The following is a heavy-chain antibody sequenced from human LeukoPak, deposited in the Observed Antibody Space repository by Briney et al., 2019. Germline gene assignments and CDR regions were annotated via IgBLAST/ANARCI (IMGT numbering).Heavy chain of an antibody. CDR2: ISGSSSII. CDR3: ARGESLGC. CDR1: GFTFSSYT. D-gene: IGHD3-10*01. J-gene: IGHJ4*02. Sequence: GGSLRLSCAASGFTFSSYTMNWVRQAPGKGLEWVSYISGSSSIIYYADSVKGRFTIPRDNAKNSLYLQMNSLRDEDTAVYYCARGESLGCWGQGTLVTVSS. V-gene: IGHV3-48*02.